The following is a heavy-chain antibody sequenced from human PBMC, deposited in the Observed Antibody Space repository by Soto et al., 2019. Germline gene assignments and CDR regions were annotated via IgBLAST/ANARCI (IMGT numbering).Heavy chain of an antibody. CDR3: ARYAPSYYDILTGSNFDY. CDR2: IYYGST. CDR1: GGSISSGGYS. D-gene: IGHD3-9*01. Sequence: SETLSLTCAVSGGSISSGGYSWSWIRQPPGKGLEWIGYIYYGSTYYNPSLESRVTISVDRSKNQFSLKLSSVTAADTAVYYCARYAPSYYDILTGSNFDYWGQGTLVTVSS. J-gene: IGHJ4*02. V-gene: IGHV4-30-2*01.